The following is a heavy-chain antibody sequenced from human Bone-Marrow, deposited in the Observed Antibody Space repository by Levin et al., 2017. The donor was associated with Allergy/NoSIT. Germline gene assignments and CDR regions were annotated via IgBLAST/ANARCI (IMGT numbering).Heavy chain of an antibody. V-gene: IGHV3-66*02. D-gene: IGHD3-10*01. CDR1: GFTVSSNY. Sequence: GGSLRLSCAASGFTVSSNYMSWVRQAPGKGLEWVSVIYSGGSTYYADSVKGRFTISRDNSKNTLYLQMNSLRAEDTAVYYCARVGSGSGSYYNNYYYYMDVWGKGTTVTVSS. CDR2: IYSGGST. J-gene: IGHJ6*03. CDR3: ARVGSGSGSYYNNYYYYMDV.